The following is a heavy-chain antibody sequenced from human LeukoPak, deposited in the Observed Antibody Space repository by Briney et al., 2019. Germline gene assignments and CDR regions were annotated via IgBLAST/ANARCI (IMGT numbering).Heavy chain of an antibody. CDR2: IRGSGGST. CDR3: AKDLTPNPKTYYYGSGTGLIGYYFDY. CDR1: GFTFSSYA. D-gene: IGHD3-10*01. V-gene: IGHV3-23*01. J-gene: IGHJ4*02. Sequence: HPGGSLRLSCAASGFTFSSYAMSWVRQAPGKGLEWVSAIRGSGGSTYYADSVKGRFTISRDNSKNSLYLQMSSLRAEDTALYYCAKDLTPNPKTYYYGSGTGLIGYYFDYWGQGTLVTVSS.